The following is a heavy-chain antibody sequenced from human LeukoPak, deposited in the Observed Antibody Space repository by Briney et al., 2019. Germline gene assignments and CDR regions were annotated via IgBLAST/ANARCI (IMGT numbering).Heavy chain of an antibody. Sequence: ASVKVSCTASGGTFSSYAISWVRQAPGQGLEWMGGIIPIFGTANYAQKFQGRVTITADESTSTAYMELSSLRSEDTAVYYCAIGYCSGGSCYSQNWFDPWGQGTLVTVSS. J-gene: IGHJ5*02. CDR1: GGTFSSYA. CDR2: IIPIFGTA. D-gene: IGHD2-15*01. V-gene: IGHV1-69*13. CDR3: AIGYCSGGSCYSQNWFDP.